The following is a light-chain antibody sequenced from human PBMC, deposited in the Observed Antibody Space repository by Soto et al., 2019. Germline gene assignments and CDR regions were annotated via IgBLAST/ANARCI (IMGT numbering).Light chain of an antibody. CDR1: QSIRYY. J-gene: IGKJ1*01. CDR3: QHHHSYSQT. V-gene: IGKV1-5*01. CDR2: GAS. Sequence: DIQLTQSPPTLSASVGDRVTITCRASQSIRYYLAWYQQMPGKAPKLLIYGASSLQSGVPSRFSGSGSGTEFTLTISSLQPDDFATYLCQHHHSYSQTFGQGTKV.